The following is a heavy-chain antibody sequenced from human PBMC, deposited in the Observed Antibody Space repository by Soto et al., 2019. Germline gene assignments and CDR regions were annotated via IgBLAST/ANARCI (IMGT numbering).Heavy chain of an antibody. CDR3: AREDGGNARRRRGFDY. V-gene: IGHV3-30-3*01. Sequence: QVQLVESGGGVVQPGRSLRLSCAASGFTFSSYAMHWVRQAPGKGLEWVAVISYDGSNKYYADSVKGRFTISRDNSKNTLYLQMNSLRAEDTAVYSCAREDGGNARRRRGFDYWGQGTLVTVSS. CDR1: GFTFSSYA. D-gene: IGHD2-15*01. J-gene: IGHJ4*02. CDR2: ISYDGSNK.